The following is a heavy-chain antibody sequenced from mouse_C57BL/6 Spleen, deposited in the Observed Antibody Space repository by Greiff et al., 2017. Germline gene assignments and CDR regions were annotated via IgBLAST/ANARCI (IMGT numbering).Heavy chain of an antibody. CDR3: ARSGNAVDHY. CDR2: IYPGDGDT. V-gene: IGHV1-82*01. CDR1: GYAFSSSW. Sequence: VQVEESGPELVKPGASVKISCKASGYAFSSSWMNWVKQRPGKGLEWIGRIYPGDGDTNYNGKFKGKATLTADKSSSTAYMQLSSLTSEDSAVYFCARSGNAVDHYWGQGTTLTVSS. J-gene: IGHJ2*01. D-gene: IGHD1-1*01.